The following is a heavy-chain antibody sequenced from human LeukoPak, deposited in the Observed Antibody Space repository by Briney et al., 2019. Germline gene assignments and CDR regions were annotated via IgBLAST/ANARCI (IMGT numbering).Heavy chain of an antibody. CDR3: AKAFMTTVVTPHWFDP. D-gene: IGHD4-23*01. Sequence: GGSLRLSCAATGFTFSSYAMSWVRQAPGKGLEWVSAISGSGGSTYYADSVKGRFTISRDNSKNTLYLQMNSLRAEDTAVYYCAKAFMTTVVTPHWFDPWGQGTLVTVSS. CDR1: GFTFSSYA. V-gene: IGHV3-23*01. J-gene: IGHJ5*02. CDR2: ISGSGGST.